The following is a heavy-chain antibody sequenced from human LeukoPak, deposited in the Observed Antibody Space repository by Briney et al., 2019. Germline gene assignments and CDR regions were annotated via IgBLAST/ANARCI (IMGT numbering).Heavy chain of an antibody. Sequence: SQTLFLTCAVSGGSISSGGYSWSWIRQPPGKGLEWIGYIYHSGSTYYNPSLKSRVTISVDRSKNQFSLKLSSVTAADTAVYYCARSTPRDAFDIWGQGTMVTVSS. CDR1: GGSISSGGYS. J-gene: IGHJ3*02. CDR3: ARSTPRDAFDI. D-gene: IGHD2-15*01. CDR2: IYHSGST. V-gene: IGHV4-30-2*01.